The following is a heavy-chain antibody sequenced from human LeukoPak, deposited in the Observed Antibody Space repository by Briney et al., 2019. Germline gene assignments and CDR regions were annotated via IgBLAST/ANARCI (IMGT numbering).Heavy chain of an antibody. CDR1: GDSISSGNYY. Sequence: PSETLSLTCTVSGDSISSGNYYWNWIRQPPGKGLEWIGYIYYTGNTNYNPSLKSRVTISVDTSKNQFSLKLSSVTAADTAVYYCASWGGMFDYWGQGTLVTVSS. CDR2: IYYTGNT. J-gene: IGHJ4*02. V-gene: IGHV4-61*01. CDR3: ASWGGMFDY. D-gene: IGHD3-16*01.